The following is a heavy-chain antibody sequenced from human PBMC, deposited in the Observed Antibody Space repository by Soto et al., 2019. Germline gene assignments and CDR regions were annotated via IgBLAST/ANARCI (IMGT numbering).Heavy chain of an antibody. CDR2: IYYSGST. D-gene: IGHD1-26*01. Sequence: QVQLQESGPGLVKPSETLSLTCTVSGGSISSYYWNWIRQPPGEGLEWIGYIYYSGSTNYNPSLKGRVTISVDTSQNQLSLKVSSVTAADTAVYYCARSMVGPKSPWFDPWGQGTLVIVSS. CDR1: GGSISSYY. J-gene: IGHJ5*02. V-gene: IGHV4-59*01. CDR3: ARSMVGPKSPWFDP.